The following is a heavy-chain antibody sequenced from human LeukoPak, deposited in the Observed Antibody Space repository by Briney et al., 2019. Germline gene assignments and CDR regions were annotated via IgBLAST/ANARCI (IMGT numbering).Heavy chain of an antibody. CDR1: GFTFSIST. CDR3: VRGDSRDY. V-gene: IGHV3-21*01. D-gene: IGHD6-13*01. J-gene: IGHJ4*02. Sequence: GRSLRLSCTTSGFTFSISTMNWVRQAPGKGLDWVASISSSSSTMHYADSVKGRLTISRDNAKNSLYLQINSLRAEDTAVYYCVRGDSRDYWGQGTLVTVSS. CDR2: ISSSSSTM.